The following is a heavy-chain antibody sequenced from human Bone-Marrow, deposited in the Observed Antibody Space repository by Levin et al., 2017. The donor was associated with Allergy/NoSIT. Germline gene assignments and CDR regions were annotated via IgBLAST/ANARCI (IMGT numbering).Heavy chain of an antibody. CDR1: GFSFNDYS. V-gene: IGHV3-21*01. CDR3: ARAKQGYIYDPFDM. CDR2: ISSRSSHI. Sequence: PGESLKISCAASGFSFNDYSMNWVRHAPGKGLEWVSSISSRSSHIYYVDSVEGRFTTSRDNAKSSLFLQMNSLRAEDTAVYYCARAKQGYIYDPFDMWGQGTMVTVSS. J-gene: IGHJ3*02. D-gene: IGHD5-18*01.